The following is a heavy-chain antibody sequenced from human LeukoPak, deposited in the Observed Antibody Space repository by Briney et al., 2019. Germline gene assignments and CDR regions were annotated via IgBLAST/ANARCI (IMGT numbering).Heavy chain of an antibody. J-gene: IGHJ4*02. V-gene: IGHV1-18*01. CDR3: ARDIRIAMVPYYFDY. Sequence: ASVKVSCKASGYTFTSYGISWVRQAPGQGLEWMGWISGYNGNTNYAQKLQGRVTMTTDTSTSTAYMELRSLRSDDTAVYYCARDIRIAMVPYYFDYWGQGTLVTVSS. D-gene: IGHD5-18*01. CDR2: ISGYNGNT. CDR1: GYTFTSYG.